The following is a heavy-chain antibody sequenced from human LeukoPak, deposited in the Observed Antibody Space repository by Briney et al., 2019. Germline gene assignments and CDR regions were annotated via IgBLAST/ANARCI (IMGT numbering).Heavy chain of an antibody. Sequence: GGSLRLSCAASGFTFSSYNMNWVRQAPGKGLEWVSSISSSSSYIYYADSVKGRFTISRDNAKKSLYLQMNSLRAEDTAVYYCARDQYSYVWGDWGQGTLVTVST. V-gene: IGHV3-21*01. D-gene: IGHD3-10*02. J-gene: IGHJ4*02. CDR2: ISSSSSYI. CDR3: ARDQYSYVWGD. CDR1: GFTFSSYN.